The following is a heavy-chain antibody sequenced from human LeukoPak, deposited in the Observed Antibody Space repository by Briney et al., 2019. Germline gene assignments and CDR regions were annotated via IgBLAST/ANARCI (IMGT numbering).Heavy chain of an antibody. CDR3: ARDSSISSSDYYPLGY. CDR2: IYSSGGNT. D-gene: IGHD3-22*01. V-gene: IGHV3-66*01. Sequence: GGSLRLSCAASGFTGSSKYMSWVRQAPGKGLEWVSVIYSSGGNTYYADSVKGRFTISRDNSKNMLYLQMNSLRAEDTAVYYCARDSSISSSDYYPLGYWGQGTLVTVSS. CDR1: GFTGSSKY. J-gene: IGHJ4*02.